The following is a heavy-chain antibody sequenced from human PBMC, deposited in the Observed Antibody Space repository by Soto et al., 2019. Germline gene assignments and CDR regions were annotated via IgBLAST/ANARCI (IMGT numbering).Heavy chain of an antibody. CDR1: GYTFTSYG. J-gene: IGHJ3*02. V-gene: IGHV1-18*01. CDR3: GRDRVVAATHDAFDI. D-gene: IGHD2-15*01. CDR2: ISAYNGNT. Sequence: ASVKVSCKASGYTFTSYGISWVRQAPGQGLEWMGWISAYNGNTNYAQKLQGRVTMTTDTSTSTAYMELRSLRSDDTAVYYCGRDRVVAATHDAFDIWGQGTMVTVSS.